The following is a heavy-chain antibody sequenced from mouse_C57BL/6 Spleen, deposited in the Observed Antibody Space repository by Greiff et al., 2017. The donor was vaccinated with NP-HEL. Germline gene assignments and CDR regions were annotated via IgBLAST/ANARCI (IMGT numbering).Heavy chain of an antibody. J-gene: IGHJ1*03. D-gene: IGHD1-1*01. CDR2: ISSGGSYT. CDR3: ARNYGDWYFDV. CDR1: GFTFSTYA. Sequence: DVQLVESGGDLVKPGGSLKLSCAASGFTFSTYAMSWVRQTPDKRLEWVATISSGGSYTYYPDSVKGRFTISRDNAKNTLYLQMSSLKSEDTAMYYCARNYGDWYFDVWGTGTTVTVSS. V-gene: IGHV5-6*01.